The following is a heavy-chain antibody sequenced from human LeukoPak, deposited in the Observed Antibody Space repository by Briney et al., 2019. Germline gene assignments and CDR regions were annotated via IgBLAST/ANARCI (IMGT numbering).Heavy chain of an antibody. J-gene: IGHJ4*02. CDR1: GFTFSSYS. V-gene: IGHV3-21*01. CDR2: ISSSSSYI. D-gene: IGHD3-10*01. CDR3: ARDPYYYGSGSYCDY. Sequence: PGRSLRLSCAASGFTFSSYSMNWVRQAPGKGLEWVSSISSSSSYIYYADSVKGRFTISRDNAKNSLYLQMNSLRAEDTAVYYCARDPYYYGSGSYCDYWGQGTLVTVSS.